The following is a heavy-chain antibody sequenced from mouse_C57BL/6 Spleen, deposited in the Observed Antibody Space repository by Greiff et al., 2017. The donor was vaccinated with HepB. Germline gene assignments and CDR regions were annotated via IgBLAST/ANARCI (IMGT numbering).Heavy chain of an antibody. CDR1: GYTFTSYW. CDR3: ARRTTVFDY. D-gene: IGHD1-1*01. Sequence: VQLQQPGAELVKPGASVKLSCKASGYTFTSYWMQWVKQRPGQGLEWIGEIDPSDSYTNYNQKFKGKATLTVDTSSSKAYMQLSSLTSEDSAVYYCARRTTVFDYWGQGTTLTVSS. V-gene: IGHV1-50*01. CDR2: IDPSDSYT. J-gene: IGHJ2*01.